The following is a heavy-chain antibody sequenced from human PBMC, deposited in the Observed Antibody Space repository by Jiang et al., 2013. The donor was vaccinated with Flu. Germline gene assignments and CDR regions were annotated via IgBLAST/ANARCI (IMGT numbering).Heavy chain of an antibody. CDR1: GGSISSGGYY. CDR3: ARGSWSGSDRRFDY. V-gene: IGHV4-31*01. Sequence: GSGLVKPSQTLSLTCTVSGGSISSGGYYWSWIRQHPGKGLEWIGYIYYSGSTYYNPSLKSLVTISVDTSKNQFSLKLSSVTAADTAVYYCARGSWSGSDRRFDYWGQGTLVTVSS. D-gene: IGHD3-3*01. CDR2: IYYSGST. J-gene: IGHJ4*02.